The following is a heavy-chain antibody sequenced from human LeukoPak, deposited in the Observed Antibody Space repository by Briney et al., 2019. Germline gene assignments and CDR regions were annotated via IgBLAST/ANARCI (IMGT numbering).Heavy chain of an antibody. V-gene: IGHV3-21*01. D-gene: IGHD3-22*01. CDR3: ARDRYYYDSSGYYYT. CDR2: ISSSSSYI. CDR1: GFTFSSYS. Sequence: GGSLRLSCVASGFTFSSYSMNWVRQAPGKELEWVSSISSSSSYIYYADSVKGRFTISRDNAKNSLYLQMNSLRAEDTAVYYCARDRYYYDSSGYYYTWGQGTLVTVSS. J-gene: IGHJ5*02.